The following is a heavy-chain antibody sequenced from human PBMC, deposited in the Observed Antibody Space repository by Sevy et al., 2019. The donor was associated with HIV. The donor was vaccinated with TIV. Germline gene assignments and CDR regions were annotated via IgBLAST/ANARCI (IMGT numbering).Heavy chain of an antibody. J-gene: IGHJ6*02. D-gene: IGHD3-3*01. CDR1: GFTFSSYA. V-gene: IGHV3-23*01. CDR3: AKESVLRFLEWTNSYGMDV. CDR2: ISGSGGST. Sequence: GGSLRLSCAASGFTFSSYAMNWVRQAPGKGLEWVSAISGSGGSTYYADSVKGRFTISRDNSKNTLYLQMNSLRAEDTAVYYCAKESVLRFLEWTNSYGMDVWGQGTTVTVSS.